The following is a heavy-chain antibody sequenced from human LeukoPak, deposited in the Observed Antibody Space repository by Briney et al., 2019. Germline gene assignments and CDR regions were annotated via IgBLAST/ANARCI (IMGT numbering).Heavy chain of an antibody. J-gene: IGHJ5*02. CDR2: IYHSGST. D-gene: IGHD3-10*01. Sequence: SETLSLTCTVSGDSISGYFWSWIRQTPGKGLEWIGEIYHSGSTNYNPSLKSRVTISVDKSKNQFSLKLSSVTAADTAVYYCARDRDYYGSGNWFDPWGQGTLVTVSS. CDR3: ARDRDYYGSGNWFDP. CDR1: GDSISGYF. V-gene: IGHV4-59*12.